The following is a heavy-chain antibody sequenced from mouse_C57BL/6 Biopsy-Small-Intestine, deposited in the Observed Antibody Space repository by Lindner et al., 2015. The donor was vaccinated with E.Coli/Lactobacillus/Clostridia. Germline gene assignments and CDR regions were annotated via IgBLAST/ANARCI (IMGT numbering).Heavy chain of an antibody. V-gene: IGHV1-31*01. CDR1: GYSFTGFY. J-gene: IGHJ2*01. Sequence: VQLQESGPELVKPGASVKISCKTSGYSFTGFYMHWVKQSHGNILDWIGYIYPSNGLPSYNQKFKGKATLTVDKSSSTAYMELRSLTSEDSAVYYCARSEGSSGFFDYWGQGTTLTVSS. D-gene: IGHD3-2*02. CDR3: ARSEGSSGFFDY. CDR2: IYPSNGLP.